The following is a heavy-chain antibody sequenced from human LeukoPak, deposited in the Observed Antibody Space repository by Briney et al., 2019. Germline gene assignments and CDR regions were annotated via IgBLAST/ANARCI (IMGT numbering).Heavy chain of an antibody. CDR2: INTNTGNP. V-gene: IGHV7-4-1*02. CDR1: GYTFTSYA. D-gene: IGHD3-10*01. Sequence: ASVKVSCKASGYTFTSYAMNWVRQAPGQGLEWMGWINTNTGNPTYAQGFTGRFVFSLDTSVSTAYLQISSLKAEDTAVYYCARVIYLYYYGSGSSSPGNNWFDPWGQGTLVTVSS. CDR3: ARVIYLYYYGSGSSSPGNNWFDP. J-gene: IGHJ5*02.